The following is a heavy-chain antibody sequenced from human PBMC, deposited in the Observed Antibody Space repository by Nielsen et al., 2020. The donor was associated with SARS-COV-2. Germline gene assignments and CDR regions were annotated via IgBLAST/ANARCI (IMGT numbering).Heavy chain of an antibody. CDR3: ARGYSSSYFDY. Sequence: SETLSLTCTVSGGSISSSSYYWGWIRQPPGKGLEWIGEINHSGSTNYNPSLKSRVTISVDTSKNQFSLKLSPVTAADTAVYYCARGYSSSYFDYWGQGTLVTVSS. V-gene: IGHV4-39*07. CDR2: INHSGST. CDR1: GGSISSSSYY. D-gene: IGHD6-6*01. J-gene: IGHJ4*02.